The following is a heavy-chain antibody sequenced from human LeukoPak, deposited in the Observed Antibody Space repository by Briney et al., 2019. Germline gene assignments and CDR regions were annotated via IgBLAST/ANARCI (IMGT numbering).Heavy chain of an antibody. CDR1: GYTLTELS. D-gene: IGHD4-17*01. Sequence: ASVKVSCKVSGYTLTELSMHWVRQAPGKGLEWMGGFDPEDGETIYAQKFQGRVTMTEDTSTDTAYMELSSLRSEDTAVYYCATRFLSYGDYAFDYWGQGTLVTAST. J-gene: IGHJ4*02. CDR2: FDPEDGET. CDR3: ATRFLSYGDYAFDY. V-gene: IGHV1-24*01.